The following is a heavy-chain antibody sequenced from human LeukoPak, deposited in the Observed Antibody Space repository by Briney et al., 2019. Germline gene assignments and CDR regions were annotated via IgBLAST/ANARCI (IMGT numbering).Heavy chain of an antibody. CDR2: IKQDGSEK. D-gene: IGHD3-22*01. Sequence: GGSLRLSCAASGFTFSNYWMTWVRQAPGKGLEWVANIKQDGSEKYYVDSVKGRFTISRDNDKNSMYLQMNSLRAEDTAVYYCARSETTYYYDSSVYIYYYYGMDVWGQGTTVTVSS. CDR1: GFTFSNYW. CDR3: ARSETTYYYDSSVYIYYYYGMDV. J-gene: IGHJ6*02. V-gene: IGHV3-7*01.